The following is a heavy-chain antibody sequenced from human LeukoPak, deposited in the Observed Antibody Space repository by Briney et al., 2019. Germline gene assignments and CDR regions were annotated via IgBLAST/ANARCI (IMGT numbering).Heavy chain of an antibody. V-gene: IGHV1-69*13. CDR1: GGTFSSYA. J-gene: IGHJ6*03. Sequence: SVKVSCKASGGTFSSYAISWVRQAPRQGLEWMGGITPIFGTANYAQKFQGRVTITADESTSTAYVELSSLRSEDTAVYYCARSLAIFGVVIKTYYMDVWGKGTTVTVSS. CDR2: ITPIFGTA. CDR3: ARSLAIFGVVIKTYYMDV. D-gene: IGHD3-3*01.